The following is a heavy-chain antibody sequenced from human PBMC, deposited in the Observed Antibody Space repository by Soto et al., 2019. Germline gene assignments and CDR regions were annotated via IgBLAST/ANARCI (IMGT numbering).Heavy chain of an antibody. V-gene: IGHV3-33*01. D-gene: IGHD6-19*01. J-gene: IGHJ4*02. CDR3: ARDRRGVAGIFDY. CDR1: GFTFSSYG. Sequence: QVQLVDSGGGVVQPGRSLRLSCAASGFTFSSYGMHWVRQAPGKGLEWVAVIWYDGSNKYYADSVKGRFTISRDNSKNTLYLQMNSLRAEDTAVYYCARDRRGVAGIFDYWGQGTLVTVSS. CDR2: IWYDGSNK.